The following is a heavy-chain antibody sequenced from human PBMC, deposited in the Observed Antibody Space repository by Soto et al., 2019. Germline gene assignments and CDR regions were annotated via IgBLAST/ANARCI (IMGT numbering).Heavy chain of an antibody. CDR2: INSDGSST. J-gene: IGHJ6*02. D-gene: IGHD6-13*01. V-gene: IGHV3-74*01. CDR3: ARSQYSSSWYSHYYYYYGMDV. CDR1: GFTFSSYW. Sequence: QPGGSLRLSCAASGFTFSSYWMHWVRQAPGKGLVWVSRINSDGSSTSYADSVKGRFTISRDNAKNTLYLQMNSLRAEDTAVYYCARSQYSSSWYSHYYYYYGMDVWGQGTTVTVSS.